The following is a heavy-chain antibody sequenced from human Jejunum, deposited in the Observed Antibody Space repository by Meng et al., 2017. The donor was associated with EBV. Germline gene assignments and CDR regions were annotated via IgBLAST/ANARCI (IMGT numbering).Heavy chain of an antibody. Sequence: ITLKESGPTLVKPTQTLTLTCTFSGFSLSTIGVGVSWIRQPPGKALEWLALIYWDDDQRFSPSLRSRLTITKDTSKNQVVLTMTNMDPADTGTYFCAHFYDSSGYTDSWGQGTLVTVSS. D-gene: IGHD3-22*01. CDR1: GFSLSTIGVG. CDR2: IYWDDDQ. J-gene: IGHJ5*01. CDR3: AHFYDSSGYTDS. V-gene: IGHV2-5*02.